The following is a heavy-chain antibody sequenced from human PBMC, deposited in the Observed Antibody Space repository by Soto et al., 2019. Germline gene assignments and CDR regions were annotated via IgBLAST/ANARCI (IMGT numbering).Heavy chain of an antibody. CDR2: INHSGST. J-gene: IGHJ6*02. V-gene: IGHV4-34*01. Sequence: SETLSLTCAVYGGSFSGYYWSWIRQPPGKGLEWIGEINHSGSTNYNPSLKSRVTIAVDTSKNQFSLKLSSVTAADTAVYYCASSDCSSTSCPLYYYYYGMDVWGQGTTVTVSS. CDR3: ASSDCSSTSCPLYYYYYGMDV. CDR1: GGSFSGYY. D-gene: IGHD2-2*01.